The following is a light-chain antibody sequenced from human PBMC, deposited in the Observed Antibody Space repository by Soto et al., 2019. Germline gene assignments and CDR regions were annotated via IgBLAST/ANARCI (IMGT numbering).Light chain of an antibody. J-gene: IGKJ5*01. CDR3: QQLNSYPIT. CDR2: AAS. CDR1: QGISSY. V-gene: IGKV1-9*01. Sequence: IQLTQSPSSLSASVGDTVTITCRASQGISSYLAWYQQKPGKAPKLMIYAASTLQSGVPSRFSGSGSGTDVTLTISSLQTEDVATYDCQQLNSYPITFGQGTRLEI.